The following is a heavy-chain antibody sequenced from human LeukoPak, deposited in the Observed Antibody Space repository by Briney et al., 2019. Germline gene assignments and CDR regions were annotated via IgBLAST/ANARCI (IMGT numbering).Heavy chain of an antibody. CDR1: GYTFTSYG. V-gene: IGHV1-18*01. D-gene: IGHD2-2*03. Sequence: ASVKVSCRASGYTFTSYGISWVRQAPGQGLEWMGWISAYNGNTNYAQKLQGRVTMTTDTSTSTAYMELRSLRSDDTAVYYCARVAVGYCSSTSCYGDFDYWGQGTLVTVSS. J-gene: IGHJ4*02. CDR3: ARVAVGYCSSTSCYGDFDY. CDR2: ISAYNGNT.